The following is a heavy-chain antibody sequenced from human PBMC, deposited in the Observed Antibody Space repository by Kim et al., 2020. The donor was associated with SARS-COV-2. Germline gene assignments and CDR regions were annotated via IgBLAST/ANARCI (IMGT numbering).Heavy chain of an antibody. V-gene: IGHV4-59*08. Sequence: SETLSLTCTVSGGSISSYYWSWIRQPPGKGLEWIGYIYYSGSTNYNPSPKSRVTISVDTSKNQFSLKLSSVTAADTAVYYCARHTPGLAAEYFQHWGQGT. J-gene: IGHJ1*01. CDR3: ARHTPGLAAEYFQH. CDR2: IYYSGST. D-gene: IGHD6-13*01. CDR1: GGSISSYY.